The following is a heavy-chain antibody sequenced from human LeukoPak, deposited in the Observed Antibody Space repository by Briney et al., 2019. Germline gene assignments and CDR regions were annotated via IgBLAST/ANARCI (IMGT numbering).Heavy chain of an antibody. CDR2: ISGSGGST. V-gene: IGHV3-23*01. CDR3: ANLGAIPFDY. D-gene: IGHD2-2*02. CDR1: GFTFSSYG. Sequence: GSLRLSCAASGFTFSSYGMSWVRQAPGKGLEWVSAISGSGGSTYYADSVKGRFTISRDNSKNTLYLQMNSLRAEDTAVYYCANLGAIPFDYWGQGTLVTVSS. J-gene: IGHJ4*02.